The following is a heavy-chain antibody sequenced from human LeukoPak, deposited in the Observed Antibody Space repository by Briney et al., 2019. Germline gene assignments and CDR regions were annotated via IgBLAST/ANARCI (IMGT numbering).Heavy chain of an antibody. J-gene: IGHJ6*02. CDR3: ARAHIVVVTATHGSRYYYYGMDV. D-gene: IGHD2-21*02. Sequence: GGSLRLSCAASGFTFRTYGMNWVRQAPGKGLEWVANIKQDGSEKYYVDSVKGRFTISRDNAKNSLYLQMNSLRAEDTAVYYCARAHIVVVTATHGSRYYYYGMDVWGQGTTVTVSS. CDR2: IKQDGSEK. CDR1: GFTFRTYG. V-gene: IGHV3-7*01.